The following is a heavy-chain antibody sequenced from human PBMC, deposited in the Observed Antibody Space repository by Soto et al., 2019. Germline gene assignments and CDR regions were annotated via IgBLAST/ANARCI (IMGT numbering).Heavy chain of an antibody. CDR2: IIPISGTA. J-gene: IGHJ6*02. CDR3: ARSQGSSTSLEIYYYYYYGMDV. D-gene: IGHD2-2*01. V-gene: IGHV1-69*01. CDR1: GGTFSSYA. Sequence: QVQLVQSGAEVKKPGSSVKVSCKASGGTFSSYAISWVRQAPGQGLEWMGGIIPISGTANYAQKFQARVTITADESTSTAYMELGSLRSEDTAVYYCARSQGSSTSLEIYYYYYYGMDVWGQGTTVTGSS.